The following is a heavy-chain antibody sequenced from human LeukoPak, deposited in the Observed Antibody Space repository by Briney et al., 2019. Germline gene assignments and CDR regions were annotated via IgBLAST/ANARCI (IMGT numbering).Heavy chain of an antibody. V-gene: IGHV4-59*08. CDR2: IYDSGST. CDR3: ARRRTTGTTGYFDY. D-gene: IGHD1-1*01. CDR1: GASISSYY. Sequence: SETLSLTCTVSGASISSYYWSWIRQPPGIRQPPGKRLEWIGYIYDSGSTNYNPSLKSRVTISVDTSKNQFSLNLSSVTAADTAVYYCARRRTTGTTGYFDYWGQGSLVTVSS. J-gene: IGHJ4*02.